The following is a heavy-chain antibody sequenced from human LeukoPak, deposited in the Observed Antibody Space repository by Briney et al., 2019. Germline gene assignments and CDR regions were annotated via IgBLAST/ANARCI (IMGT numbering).Heavy chain of an antibody. D-gene: IGHD3-3*01. CDR2: ISAYNGNT. Sequence: ASVKVSCKASGYTFTSYGISWVRQAPGQGPEWMGWISAYNGNTNYAQKLQGRVTMTTDTSTSTAYMELRSLRSDDTAVYYCAREYDFWSGHPYYYYMDVWGKGTTVTVSS. V-gene: IGHV1-18*01. CDR3: AREYDFWSGHPYYYYMDV. CDR1: GYTFTSYG. J-gene: IGHJ6*03.